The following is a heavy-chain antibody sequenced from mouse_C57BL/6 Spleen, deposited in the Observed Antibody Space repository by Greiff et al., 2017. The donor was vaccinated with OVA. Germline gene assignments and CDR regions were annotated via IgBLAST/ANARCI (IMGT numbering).Heavy chain of an antibody. CDR3: TPTWAGDY. CDR1: GFNIKDDY. Sequence: VHVKQSGAELVRPGASVKLSCTASGFNIKDDYMHWVKQRPEQGLEWIGWIDPENGDTEYASKVQGKATITADTSYNTAYLQLSSLTAEDTAVYYCTPTWAGDYWGQGTTLTVSS. J-gene: IGHJ2*01. CDR2: IDPENGDT. V-gene: IGHV14-4*01.